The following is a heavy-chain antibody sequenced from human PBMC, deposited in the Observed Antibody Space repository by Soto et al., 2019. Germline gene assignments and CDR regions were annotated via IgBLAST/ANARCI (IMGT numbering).Heavy chain of an antibody. CDR1: GLIVSTNY. V-gene: IGHV3-53*02. CDR3: ARDRPGDEGDGFDI. CDR2: LYSGGST. Sequence: EVQLVETGGGLIQPGGSLRLSCAASGLIVSTNYMNWGRQAPGKGLEWVSVLYSGGSTHYAGSVKGRFTISRDNSKNTLYRQMNSLRAEDTAVYYCARDRPGDEGDGFDIWGHGTLVTVSS. D-gene: IGHD3-10*01. J-gene: IGHJ3*02.